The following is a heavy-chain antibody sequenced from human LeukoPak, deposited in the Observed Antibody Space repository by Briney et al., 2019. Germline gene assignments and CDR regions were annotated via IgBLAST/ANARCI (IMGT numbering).Heavy chain of an antibody. CDR3: ARLPTFYFDSSHYHYDY. V-gene: IGHV3-23*01. D-gene: IGHD3-22*01. Sequence: GGSLRLSCAASGFTFSSYAMHWVRQAPGKGLEWVSSISGSGPSTAYADSVKGRFTISRDKSKNTLYLQMNSLKVEDTAVYYCARLPTFYFDSSHYHYDYWGRGTQVTVSS. CDR1: GFTFSSYA. CDR2: ISGSGPST. J-gene: IGHJ4*02.